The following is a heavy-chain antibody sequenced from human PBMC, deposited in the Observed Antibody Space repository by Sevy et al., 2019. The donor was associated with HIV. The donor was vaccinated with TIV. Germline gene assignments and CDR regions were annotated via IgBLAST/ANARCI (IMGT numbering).Heavy chain of an antibody. CDR1: GYTFTSFD. CDR2: MNPNNGNT. Sequence: ASVKVSCKASGYTFTSFDIKWVRQAPGQGLEWMGCMNPNNGNTGYAQNFQGRVIMTSNISISTAYMELSNLRSEDTAVYYCARMGYSYGYAVDFWGQGHLVTVSS. J-gene: IGHJ4*02. V-gene: IGHV1-8*01. CDR3: ARMGYSYGYAVDF. D-gene: IGHD5-18*01.